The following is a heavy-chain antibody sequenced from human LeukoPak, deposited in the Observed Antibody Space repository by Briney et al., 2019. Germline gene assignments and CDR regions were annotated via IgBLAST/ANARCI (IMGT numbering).Heavy chain of an antibody. CDR2: IYPGDSDT. CDR3: ARLPLQVGPLDF. V-gene: IGHV5-51*07. J-gene: IGHJ4*02. CDR1: GYSFTNFW. Sequence: GESLKISCKGSGYSFTNFWIGWVHQMPGKGLEWMGIIYPGDSDTRYSPSFQGQVTISADKSITTAYLHWSSLKVSDTAMYYCARLPLQVGPLDFWGQGTLVTVSS.